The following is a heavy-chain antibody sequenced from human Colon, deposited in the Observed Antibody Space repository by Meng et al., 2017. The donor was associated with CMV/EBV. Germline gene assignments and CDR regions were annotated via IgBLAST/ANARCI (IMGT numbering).Heavy chain of an antibody. D-gene: IGHD6-13*01. CDR3: ARDSAGSFDF. J-gene: IGHJ4*02. CDR2: ILIDGNER. Sequence: GGSLRLSCAASGFTFSDYYMSWVRQSPGKGLEWVASILIDGNERYYVDSVRGRFTVSRDNAVNSVYLEMNNLRLDDTAVYFCARDSAGSFDFWGQGALVTVSS. CDR1: GFTFSDYY. V-gene: IGHV3-7*01.